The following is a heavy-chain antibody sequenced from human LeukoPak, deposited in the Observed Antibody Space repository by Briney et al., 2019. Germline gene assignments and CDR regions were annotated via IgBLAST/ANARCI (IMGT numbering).Heavy chain of an antibody. CDR3: ARHYRGSGRLTLYYYGMDV. CDR2: IKQDGSEK. Sequence: GGSLRLSCAASGFTFSSYWMSWVRQAPGKGLEWVANIKQDGSEKYYVDSVKGRFTISRDNAKNSLYLQMNSLRAEDTAVYYCARHYRGSGRLTLYYYGMDVWGQGTTVTVSS. D-gene: IGHD3-10*01. J-gene: IGHJ6*02. CDR1: GFTFSSYW. V-gene: IGHV3-7*03.